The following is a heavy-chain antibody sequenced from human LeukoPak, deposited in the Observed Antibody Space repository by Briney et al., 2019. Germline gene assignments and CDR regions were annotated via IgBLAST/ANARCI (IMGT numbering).Heavy chain of an antibody. D-gene: IGHD6-19*01. CDR2: IYYSGST. J-gene: IGHJ4*02. CDR1: GGSISSSSHY. Sequence: PSETLSLTCTVSGGSISSSSHYWGWIRQPPRKGLEWIGSIYYSGSTYYNPSLKSRVTISVDTSKNQFSLKLSSVTAADTAVYYCARPRIAVAGLFDYWGQGTLVTVSS. V-gene: IGHV4-39*01. CDR3: ARPRIAVAGLFDY.